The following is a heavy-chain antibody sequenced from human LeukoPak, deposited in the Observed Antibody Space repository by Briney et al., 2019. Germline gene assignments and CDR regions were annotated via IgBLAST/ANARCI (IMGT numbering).Heavy chain of an antibody. D-gene: IGHD1-26*01. CDR3: ASPLYSGTYYSSPFDAFDI. J-gene: IGHJ3*02. V-gene: IGHV4-39*01. Sequence: PSETLSLTCTVSGGSISSSGYFWGWIRQPPGKGLEWIGSIYYSGSTYYNPSLRSRVTISVDTSKNQFSLKLSSVTAADTAVYYCASPLYSGTYYSSPFDAFDIWGRGSMVIVSS. CDR1: GGSISSSGYF. CDR2: IYYSGST.